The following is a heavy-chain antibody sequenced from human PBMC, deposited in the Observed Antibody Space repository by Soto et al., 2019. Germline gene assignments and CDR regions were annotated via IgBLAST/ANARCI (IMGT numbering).Heavy chain of an antibody. J-gene: IGHJ6*02. V-gene: IGHV3-23*01. Sequence: GGSQRLSCAASGFTFRSYAMSWVRQAPGKGLEWVSAISGSGGSTYYADSVKGRFTISRDNSKNTLYLQMNSLRAEDTAVYYCAKRVSYDSYGMDVWGQGTTVTVSS. CDR1: GFTFRSYA. D-gene: IGHD3-22*01. CDR3: AKRVSYDSYGMDV. CDR2: ISGSGGST.